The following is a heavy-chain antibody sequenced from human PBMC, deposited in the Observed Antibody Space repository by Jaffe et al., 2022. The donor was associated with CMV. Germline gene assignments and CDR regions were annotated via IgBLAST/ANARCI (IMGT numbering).Heavy chain of an antibody. CDR1: GYTFTGYY. CDR2: INPNSGGT. V-gene: IGHV1-2*04. CDR3: ARDAYSGSSRYYYYMDV. D-gene: IGHD1-26*01. J-gene: IGHJ6*03. Sequence: QVQLVQSGAEVKKPGASVKVSCKASGYTFTGYYMHWVRQAPGQGLEWMGWINPNSGGTNYAQKFQGWVTMTRDTSISTAYMELSRLRSDDTAVYYCARDAYSGSSRYYYYMDVWGKGTTVTVSS.